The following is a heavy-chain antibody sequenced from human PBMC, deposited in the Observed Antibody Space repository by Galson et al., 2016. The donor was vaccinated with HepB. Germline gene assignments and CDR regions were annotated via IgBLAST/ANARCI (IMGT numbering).Heavy chain of an antibody. J-gene: IGHJ6*03. CDR2: ISKSGDYT. D-gene: IGHD4-11*01. CDR1: GFIFSEYA. Sequence: SLRLSCAASGFIFSEYAMSWVRQAPGKGLEWVPVISKSGDYTYYADSVKGRFTISRDNSKNTLSLQMNSLRAEDTALYYCAKDLGDRLVTVYYYMDAWGKGTTVTVSS. V-gene: IGHV3-23*01. CDR3: AKDLGDRLVTVYYYMDA.